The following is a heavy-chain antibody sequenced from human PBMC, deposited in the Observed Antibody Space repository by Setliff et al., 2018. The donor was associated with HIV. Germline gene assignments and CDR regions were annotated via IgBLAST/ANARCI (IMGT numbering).Heavy chain of an antibody. Sequence: PSETLSLTCSVSGDSIFTSTYYWGWIRQPPGKRLEWIGSIYYSGNTYYNQSLKSRVTISVDTSKNQFFLNLSSVTATDSAVYYCARLGRPYSGQGWFDPWGQETLVTVSS. CDR3: ARLGRPYSGQGWFDP. D-gene: IGHD5-12*01. V-gene: IGHV4-39*01. CDR1: GDSIFTSTYY. J-gene: IGHJ5*02. CDR2: IYYSGNT.